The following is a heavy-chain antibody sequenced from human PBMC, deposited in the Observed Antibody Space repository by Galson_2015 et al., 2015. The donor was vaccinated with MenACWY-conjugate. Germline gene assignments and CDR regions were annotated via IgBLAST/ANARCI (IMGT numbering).Heavy chain of an antibody. V-gene: IGHV3-23*01. Sequence: SLRLSCAASGFAFSTYVMSWVRQAPGKGLEWVSTISDAGGRIYYADSVKGRFTISRDNSGNTLYLQMNSLRADDTAVYFCARDSLLKHLAPVCPHWRQGTLVTVSS. CDR1: GFAFSTYV. CDR2: ISDAGGRI. CDR3: ARDSLLKHLAPVCPH. J-gene: IGHJ4*02. D-gene: IGHD3-9*01.